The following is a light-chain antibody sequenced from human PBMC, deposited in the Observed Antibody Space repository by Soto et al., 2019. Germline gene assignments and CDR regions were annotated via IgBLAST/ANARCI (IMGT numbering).Light chain of an antibody. V-gene: IGLV2-14*01. Sequence: QSALTQPASVSGSPGQSITISCTGTSSDVGYYNYVSWYQQRPGKAPKLMIYDITTRPSGVSYRFAGSKSCNTASLHLSGLQAGDGAEYYCTSYTSSNTYVFGTGTKLTVL. CDR3: TSYTSSNTYV. CDR2: DIT. CDR1: SSDVGYYNY. J-gene: IGLJ1*01.